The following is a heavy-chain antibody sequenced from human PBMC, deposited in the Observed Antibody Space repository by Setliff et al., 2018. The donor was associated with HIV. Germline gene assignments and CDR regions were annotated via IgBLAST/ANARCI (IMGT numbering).Heavy chain of an antibody. D-gene: IGHD3-10*01. CDR1: GGSINSYY. V-gene: IGHV4-4*08. J-gene: IGHJ4*02. Sequence: SETLSLTCSVSGGSINSYYWNWVRQPPGKGLEWIAYKHTSGSTNYNPSLKSRVIIPVDTSKNQFSLKLSSVTAADTAVYYCARKATYYYSSGSSNDYWGQGTLVTVSS. CDR2: KHTSGST. CDR3: ARKATYYYSSGSSNDY.